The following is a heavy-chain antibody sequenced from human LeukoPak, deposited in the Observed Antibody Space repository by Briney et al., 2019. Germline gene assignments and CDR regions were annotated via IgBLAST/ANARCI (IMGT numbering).Heavy chain of an antibody. D-gene: IGHD6-13*01. CDR3: ARDLAGNDY. Sequence: PGGSLRLSCAASGFTFSTYWMSWVRQAPGKGLEWVANIKQDGSEKYVDSVKGRFTISRDNTKNSLYLQMNSLRAEDTAMYYCARDLAGNDYWGQGTLVTVSS. V-gene: IGHV3-7*01. CDR2: IKQDGSEK. CDR1: GFTFSTYW. J-gene: IGHJ4*02.